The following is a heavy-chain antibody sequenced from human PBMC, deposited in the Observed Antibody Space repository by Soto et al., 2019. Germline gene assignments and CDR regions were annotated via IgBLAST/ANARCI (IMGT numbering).Heavy chain of an antibody. J-gene: IGHJ4*02. CDR1: GFSFRIYS. V-gene: IGHV3-48*02. D-gene: IGHD3-10*01. CDR2: ISSDSGTI. CDR3: ARGRIWSFDF. Sequence: GGSLRLSCVVSGFSFRIYSMNWVRQAPGKGLEWISYISSDSGTIYYADSLKGRFTISRDNGKNSLYLQMNSLTDEDTAVYYCARGRIWSFDFCGEGTLVTVSS.